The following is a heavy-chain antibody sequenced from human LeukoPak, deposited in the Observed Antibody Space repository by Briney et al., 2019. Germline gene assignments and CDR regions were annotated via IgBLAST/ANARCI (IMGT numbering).Heavy chain of an antibody. D-gene: IGHD5-24*01. V-gene: IGHV4-39*01. CDR2: IYYSGNT. CDR1: GGSISSSTNY. CDR3: ARHEEEDGYNAKTVDY. Sequence: PSETLSLTCIVSGGSISSSTNYWGWVRQPPGKGLEWIGSIYYSGNTYYNPSLKSRVTISVDTSKNQFSLKVSSVTAADTAVYFCARHEEEDGYNAKTVDYWGQGTLVTVSS. J-gene: IGHJ4*02.